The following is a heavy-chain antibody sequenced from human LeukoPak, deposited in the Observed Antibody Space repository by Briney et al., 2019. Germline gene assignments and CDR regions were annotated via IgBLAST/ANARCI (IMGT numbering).Heavy chain of an antibody. CDR2: ISGYNANT. Sequence: ASVKVSCKASGYTFTNYAISWVRPAPGQGLDWMGWISGYNANTNDAQKFQGRVTVTTNTSTNTAYNELRSLRSDDTAVYYCARTSAYGSSWHSYWGQGTLVTVSS. D-gene: IGHD6-13*01. CDR3: ARTSAYGSSWHSY. V-gene: IGHV1-18*01. J-gene: IGHJ4*02. CDR1: GYTFTNYA.